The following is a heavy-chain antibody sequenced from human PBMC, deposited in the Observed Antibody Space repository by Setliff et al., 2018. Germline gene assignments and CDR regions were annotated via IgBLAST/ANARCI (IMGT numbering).Heavy chain of an antibody. J-gene: IGHJ3*02. CDR2: TIPNFGTT. CDR1: GGTFSSYG. CDR3: ARDRFYNSWSGTSITAPHDAFDI. D-gene: IGHD3-3*01. Sequence: SVKVSCKASGGTFSSYGISWVRQAPGQGLEWLGGTIPNFGTTNYAQEFQGRVTIITDESTTTAYLEVSSLRSEDTAVYFCARDRFYNSWSGTSITAPHDAFDIWGQGTMVTVSS. V-gene: IGHV1-69*05.